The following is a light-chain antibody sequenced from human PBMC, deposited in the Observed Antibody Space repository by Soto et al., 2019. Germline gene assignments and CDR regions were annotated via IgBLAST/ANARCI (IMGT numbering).Light chain of an antibody. Sequence: QSVLTQSASVSGSPGQSITISCTGTSSEFGTYNVVSWYQQHPGKAPKLLIYEGTKRPSGVSNRFSASESGNTASLTISGLQAEDEAVYYCHSYARSTLVFGGGTKLTVL. J-gene: IGLJ3*02. V-gene: IGLV2-23*01. CDR3: HSYARSTLV. CDR1: SSEFGTYNV. CDR2: EGT.